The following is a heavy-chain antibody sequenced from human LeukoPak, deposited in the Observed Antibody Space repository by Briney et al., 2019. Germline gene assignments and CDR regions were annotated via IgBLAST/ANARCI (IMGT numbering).Heavy chain of an antibody. CDR3: AKDVGIVSQH. CDR2: ITGSGGST. D-gene: IGHD3-22*01. Sequence: GGSLRLSCAASGFTFSSYAMSWVRQAPGKGLEWVSGITGSGGSTYYADSVKGRFTISRDNSKNTLYLQMNSLRAEDTAVYYCAKDVGIVSQHWGQGTLVTVSS. J-gene: IGHJ1*01. V-gene: IGHV3-23*01. CDR1: GFTFSSYA.